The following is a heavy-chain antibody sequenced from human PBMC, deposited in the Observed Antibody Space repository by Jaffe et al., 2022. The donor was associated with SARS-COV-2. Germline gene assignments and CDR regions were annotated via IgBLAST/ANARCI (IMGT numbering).Heavy chain of an antibody. D-gene: IGHD3-22*01. V-gene: IGHV3-23*01. CDR1: GFTFSSYA. CDR3: AKGELLPTIFTMTPSPFDY. CDR2: ISGSGGST. Sequence: EVQLLESGGGLVQPGGSLRLSCAASGFTFSSYAMSWVRQAPGKGLEWVSAISGSGGSTYYADSVKGRFTISRDNSKNTLYLQMNSLRAEDTAVYYCAKGELLPTIFTMTPSPFDYWGQGTLVTVSS. J-gene: IGHJ4*02.